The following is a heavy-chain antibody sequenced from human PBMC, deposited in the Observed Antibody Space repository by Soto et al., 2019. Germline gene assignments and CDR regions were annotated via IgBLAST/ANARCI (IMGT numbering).Heavy chain of an antibody. CDR3: XXXXGHDGNEYYTFDS. D-gene: IGHD3-3*01. J-gene: IGHJ4*02. V-gene: IGHV3-30-3*01. Sequence: QVQLVESGGGVVQPGRSLRLSCAASGFTLSSYAMHWVRQAPGKGLEWVAVISCAGTSTYYADSVRGRFTISRDNSKXXXXXXXXXXXXXXXXXXXXXXXXGHDGNEYYTFDSWGQGTLVTVSS. CDR2: ISCAGTST. CDR1: GFTLSSYA.